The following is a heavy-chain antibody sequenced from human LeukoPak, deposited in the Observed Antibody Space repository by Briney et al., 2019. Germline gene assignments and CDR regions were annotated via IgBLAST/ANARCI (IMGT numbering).Heavy chain of an antibody. Sequence: SETLSLTCAVYGGSFSGYYYSWIRQPPGEGLEWIGEINHSGDTNYNPSLKSRVTLSVDTSKNQFSLKLSSVTAADTAVYYCARVIYSSSQLPYDAFDIWGQGAMVIVSS. CDR2: INHSGDT. CDR1: GGSFSGYY. D-gene: IGHD6-6*01. CDR3: ARVIYSSSQLPYDAFDI. V-gene: IGHV4-34*01. J-gene: IGHJ3*02.